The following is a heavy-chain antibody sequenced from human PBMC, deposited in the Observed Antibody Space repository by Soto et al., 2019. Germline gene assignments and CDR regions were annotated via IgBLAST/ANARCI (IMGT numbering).Heavy chain of an antibody. D-gene: IGHD2-15*01. Sequence: LRLSCVGSGFTFGNYAMSWVRQAPGKGLEWVSSITGIDGRTYYADSVKGRFTISRDNPKNTLYLQMNDLRAEDTAMFYCAKDRGPYCSGGICYPPSWFDPWGQGTQVTVSS. J-gene: IGHJ5*02. CDR2: ITGIDGRT. CDR3: AKDRGPYCSGGICYPPSWFDP. V-gene: IGHV3-23*01. CDR1: GFTFGNYA.